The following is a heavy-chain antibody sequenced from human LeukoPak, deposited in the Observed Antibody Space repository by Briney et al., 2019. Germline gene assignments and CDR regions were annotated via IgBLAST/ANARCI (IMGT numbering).Heavy chain of an antibody. CDR2: INHRGNT. CDR3: ASYFWSGYYENRYYFDY. Sequence: SETLSLTCAVHGESFTGYYWCWIRQPPGKGLEWIGEINHRGNTNYNPSLKSRVTTPVDTSKNQFSLKLSSVTAADTAVYYCASYFWSGYYENRYYFDYWGQGTLVTVSS. CDR1: GESFTGYY. V-gene: IGHV4-34*01. D-gene: IGHD3-3*01. J-gene: IGHJ4*02.